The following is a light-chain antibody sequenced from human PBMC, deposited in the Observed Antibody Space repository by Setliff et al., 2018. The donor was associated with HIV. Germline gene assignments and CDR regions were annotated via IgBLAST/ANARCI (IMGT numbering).Light chain of an antibody. CDR3: CSYAGSYTWM. V-gene: IGLV2-11*01. Sequence: ALTQPRSVSGSPGQSVTISCTGTSSDIGDYNFVSWYQQHPGKVPKLMIYDVNKRPSGVPDRFSGSRSGNTASLTISGLQAEDEADYYCCSYAGSYTWMFGGGTKVTVL. CDR1: SSDIGDYNF. J-gene: IGLJ3*02. CDR2: DVN.